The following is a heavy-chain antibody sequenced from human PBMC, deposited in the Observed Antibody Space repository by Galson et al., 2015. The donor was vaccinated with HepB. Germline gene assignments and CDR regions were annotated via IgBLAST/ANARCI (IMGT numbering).Heavy chain of an antibody. CDR3: VKPDVTNGPFDY. D-gene: IGHD1-1*01. J-gene: IGHJ4*02. Sequence: SLRLSCAASGFTFSSYAMHWVRQAPGKGLEYVSAISSNGGSTYYADSVKGRFTISRDNSKNTLYLQMSSLRAEDTAVYYCVKPDVTNGPFDYWGQGTLVTVSS. V-gene: IGHV3-64D*06. CDR2: ISSNGGST. CDR1: GFTFSSYA.